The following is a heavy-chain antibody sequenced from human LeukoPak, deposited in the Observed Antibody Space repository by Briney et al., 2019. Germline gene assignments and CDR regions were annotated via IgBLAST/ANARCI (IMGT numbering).Heavy chain of an antibody. CDR3: ARDPIIKPAAAEGDDAFDI. D-gene: IGHD6-13*01. J-gene: IGHJ3*02. V-gene: IGHV1-46*01. CDR2: INPSGGST. CDR1: GYTFTSYY. Sequence: ASVKVSCKASGYTFTSYYMHWVRQAPGQGLEWMGIINPSGGSTSYAQKFQGRVTMTRDMSTSTVYMELSSLRSEDTAVYYCARDPIIKPAAAEGDDAFDIWGQGTMVTVSS.